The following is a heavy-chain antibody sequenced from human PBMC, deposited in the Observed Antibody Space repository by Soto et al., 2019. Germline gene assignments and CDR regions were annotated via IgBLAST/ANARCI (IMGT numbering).Heavy chain of an antibody. Sequence: GGSLRLSCAASGFTFDDYAMHWVRQAPGKGLEWVSGISWNSGSIGYADSVKGRLTISRDNAKNSLYLQMNSLRAEDTALYYCAKDLTGSSWYLFDYWGQGTLVTVSS. CDR1: GFTFDDYA. V-gene: IGHV3-9*01. CDR2: ISWNSGSI. CDR3: AKDLTGSSWYLFDY. D-gene: IGHD6-13*01. J-gene: IGHJ4*02.